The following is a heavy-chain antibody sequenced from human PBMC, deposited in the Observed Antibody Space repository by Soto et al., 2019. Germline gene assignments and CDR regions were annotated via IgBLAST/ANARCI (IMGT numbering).Heavy chain of an antibody. D-gene: IGHD4-17*01. CDR2: VYATGTS. Sequence: LSLTCSVSGGSMSKFYWSWIRKTAGKGLEWMGRVYATGTSDYNPSLRSRIAMSVDISKKTFSLRLRSVTAADTGVYYCVRDGSKTLRDCFDPWGQGILVTVSS. V-gene: IGHV4-4*07. CDR1: GGSMSKFY. J-gene: IGHJ5*02. CDR3: VRDGSKTLRDCFDP.